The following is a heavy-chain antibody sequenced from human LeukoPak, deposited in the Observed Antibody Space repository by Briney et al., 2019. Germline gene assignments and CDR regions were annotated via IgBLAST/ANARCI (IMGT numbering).Heavy chain of an antibody. V-gene: IGHV3-23*01. J-gene: IGHJ4*02. CDR3: AKDGLGDSVGY. CDR1: GFTFSSNA. CDR2: ISGSGGST. D-gene: IGHD4-17*01. Sequence: GGSLRLSCAASGFTFSSNAMSWVRQAPGKGLEWVSYISGSGGSTYYADSVKGRFTISRDNSKNTLYLQMNSLRAEDTAVYYCAKDGLGDSVGYWGQGTLVTVSS.